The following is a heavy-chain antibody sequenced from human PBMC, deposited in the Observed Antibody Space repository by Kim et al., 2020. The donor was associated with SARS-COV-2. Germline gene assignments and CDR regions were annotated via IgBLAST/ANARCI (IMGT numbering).Heavy chain of an antibody. Sequence: SETLSLICNVSGVSITTYYWGWIRQSPGRGLDWIGYIYHSGSTNYNPSLKSRVSMSVDTSKNQFSLRLTSVTAADTAVYFCARWGYSGNDRDSPLYYYGLDVWGQGTTVTVSS. D-gene: IGHD5-12*01. J-gene: IGHJ6*02. CDR1: GVSITTYY. CDR2: IYHSGST. V-gene: IGHV4-59*01. CDR3: ARWGYSGNDRDSPLYYYGLDV.